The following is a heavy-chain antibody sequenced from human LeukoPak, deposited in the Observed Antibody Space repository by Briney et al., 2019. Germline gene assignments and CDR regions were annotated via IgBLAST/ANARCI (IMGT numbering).Heavy chain of an antibody. J-gene: IGHJ4*02. D-gene: IGHD3-16*01. CDR3: AKEGDNTYYDYAWDY. V-gene: IGHV3-48*04. CDR2: ISSSSSTI. CDR1: GFTFSTYS. Sequence: HPGGSLRLSCAASGFTFSTYSMNWVRQAPGKGLEWVSYISSSSSTIYYADSVKGRFTISRDNAKNSLYLQMNSLRAEDTAVYYCAKEGDNTYYDYAWDYWGQGTLVTVSS.